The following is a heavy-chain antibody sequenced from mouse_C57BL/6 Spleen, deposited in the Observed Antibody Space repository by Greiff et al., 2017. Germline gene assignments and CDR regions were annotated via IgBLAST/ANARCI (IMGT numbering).Heavy chain of an antibody. CDR2: IYPGDGDT. CDR1: GYAFSSSW. V-gene: IGHV1-82*01. CDR3: ARKDYYGSSYAMDY. J-gene: IGHJ4*01. Sequence: QVQLQQSGPELVKPGASVKISCKASGYAFSSSWMNWVKQRPGKGLEWIGRIYPGDGDTNYNGKFKGKATLTADKSSSTAYMQLSSLTSEDSAVYCCARKDYYGSSYAMDYWGQGTSVTVSS. D-gene: IGHD1-1*01.